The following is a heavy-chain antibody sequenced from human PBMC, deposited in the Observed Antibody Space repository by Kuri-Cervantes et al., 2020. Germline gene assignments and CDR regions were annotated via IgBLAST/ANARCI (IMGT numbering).Heavy chain of an antibody. V-gene: IGHV4-4*07. Sequence: ESLKISCTVSGGSISSYYWSWIRQPAGKGLEWIGRIYISGSTNYNPSLKSRVTISVDKSKNQFSLKLSSVTAADTAVYYCARGIVVVPAAMDAFDIWGQGTMVTVSS. CDR3: ARGIVVVPAAMDAFDI. D-gene: IGHD2-2*01. J-gene: IGHJ3*02. CDR1: GGSISSYY. CDR2: IYISGST.